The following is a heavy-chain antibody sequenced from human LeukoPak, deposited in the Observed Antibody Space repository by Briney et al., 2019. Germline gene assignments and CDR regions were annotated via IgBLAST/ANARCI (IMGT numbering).Heavy chain of an antibody. V-gene: IGHV1-2*02. CDR1: GYTFTGYY. Sequence: ASVKVPCKASGYTFTGYYMHWVRQAPGQGLEWMGWINPNSGGTNYAQKFQGRVTMTRDTSISTAYMELSRLRSDDTAVYYCARVRRIAAQYNWFDPWGQGTLVTVSS. CDR3: ARVRRIAAQYNWFDP. CDR2: INPNSGGT. D-gene: IGHD6-6*01. J-gene: IGHJ5*02.